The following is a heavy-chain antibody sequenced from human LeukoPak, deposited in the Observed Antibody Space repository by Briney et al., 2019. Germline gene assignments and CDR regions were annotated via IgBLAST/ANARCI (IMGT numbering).Heavy chain of an antibody. J-gene: IGHJ4*02. D-gene: IGHD6-13*01. Sequence: SETLSLTCTVSGGSINNYYWSWIRQPPGKGLEWIGYIYYSGSTNYNPSLKSRVTISLDTSKNHFSLKLSSVTTADTAVYYCARSHLAATIDYWGQGTLVTVSS. CDR3: ARSHLAATIDY. V-gene: IGHV4-59*01. CDR1: GGSINNYY. CDR2: IYYSGST.